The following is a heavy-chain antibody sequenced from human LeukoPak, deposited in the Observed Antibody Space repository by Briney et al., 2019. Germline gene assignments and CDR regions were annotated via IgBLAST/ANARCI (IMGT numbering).Heavy chain of an antibody. CDR2: INANSGDT. CDR1: GYSFTSYP. D-gene: IGHD3-22*01. J-gene: IGHJ3*02. Sequence: ASVKVSCKASGYSFTSYPMNWVRQAPGQGLEWMGWINANSGDTNYAQKFQGRVTMTRDTSISTAYMELSRLRSDDTAVYYCASKWVTYYYNSSAYHYPTDVFDIWGQGTMVTVSS. V-gene: IGHV1-2*02. CDR3: ASKWVTYYYNSSAYHYPTDVFDI.